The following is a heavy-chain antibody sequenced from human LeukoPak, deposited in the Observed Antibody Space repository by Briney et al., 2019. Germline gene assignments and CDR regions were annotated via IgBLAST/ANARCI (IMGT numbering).Heavy chain of an antibody. CDR1: GFTFSSYA. CDR3: AKVSSGWYGGY. Sequence: GGSLRLSCAASGFTFSSYAMSWVRQAPGKGLEWVSAISGSGGSTYCADSVKGRFTISRDNSKNTLYLQMNSLRAEDTAVYYCAKVSSGWYGGYWGQGTLVTVSS. D-gene: IGHD6-19*01. CDR2: ISGSGGST. V-gene: IGHV3-23*01. J-gene: IGHJ4*02.